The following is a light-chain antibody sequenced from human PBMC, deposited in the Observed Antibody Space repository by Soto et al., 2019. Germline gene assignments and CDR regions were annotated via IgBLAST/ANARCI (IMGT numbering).Light chain of an antibody. CDR1: QTIDSW. CDR2: KAS. V-gene: IGKV1-5*03. Sequence: DIQMTQSRSTLSASVGDRVSITCRASQTIDSWLGWYQQRPGKPPNLLIYKASTLASGVPSRFSGSGSGTEFTLTINSLQPDDFATYYCQQYHIYSGTFGQGTKVDIK. CDR3: QQYHIYSGT. J-gene: IGKJ1*01.